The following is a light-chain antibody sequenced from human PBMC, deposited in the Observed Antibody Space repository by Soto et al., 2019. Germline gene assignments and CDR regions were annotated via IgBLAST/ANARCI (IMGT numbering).Light chain of an antibody. V-gene: IGLV1-40*01. CDR2: GNS. CDR1: SSNIGAGYD. Sequence: QSVRTQPPSGSGAPGQRVTISCTGSSSNIGAGYDVHWYQQLPGTAPKLLIYGNSNRPSGVPDRFSGSKSGTSASLAITGLQAEDEADYYCQSYDSSLSGSVFGTGTKVTVL. J-gene: IGLJ1*01. CDR3: QSYDSSLSGSV.